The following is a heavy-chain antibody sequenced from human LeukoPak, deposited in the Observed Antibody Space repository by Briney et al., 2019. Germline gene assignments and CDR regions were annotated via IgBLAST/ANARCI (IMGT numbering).Heavy chain of an antibody. CDR1: GYTLTELS. D-gene: IGHD3-16*01. Sequence: ASVKVSCKVSGYTLTELSMHWVRQAPGKGLEWMGGFDPEDGETIYAQKFQGRVTMTEDTSTDTAYMELSSLRSEDTAVYYCATDLGSPGEPFWVYWGQGTLVTVSS. CDR3: ATDLGSPGEPFWVY. V-gene: IGHV1-24*01. CDR2: FDPEDGET. J-gene: IGHJ4*02.